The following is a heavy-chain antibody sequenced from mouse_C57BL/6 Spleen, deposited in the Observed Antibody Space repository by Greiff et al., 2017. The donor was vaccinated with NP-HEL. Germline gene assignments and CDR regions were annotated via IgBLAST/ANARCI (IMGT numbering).Heavy chain of an antibody. CDR1: GYTFTSYW. J-gene: IGHJ1*03. V-gene: IGHV1-64*01. D-gene: IGHD1-1*01. Sequence: VQLQQPGAELVKPGASVKLSCKASGYTFTSYWMHWVKQRPGQGLEWIGMIHPNSGSTNYNEKFKSKAALTVDKSSSTAYMELSSLTSEDAAVYYCAREDRITTVATWYFDVWGTGTTVTVSS. CDR3: AREDRITTVATWYFDV. CDR2: IHPNSGST.